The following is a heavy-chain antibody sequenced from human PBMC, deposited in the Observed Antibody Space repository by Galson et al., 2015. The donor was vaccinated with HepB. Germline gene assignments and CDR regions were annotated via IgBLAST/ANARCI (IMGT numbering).Heavy chain of an antibody. V-gene: IGHV4-34*01. Sequence: LSLTCAVYGGSFSGYYWSWIRQPPGKGLEWIGEINHSGSTNYNPSLKSRVTISVDTSKNQFSLKLSSVTAADTAVYYCARRYCSSTSCYAGRGYFDYWGQGTLVTVSS. CDR2: INHSGST. J-gene: IGHJ4*02. CDR3: ARRYCSSTSCYAGRGYFDY. D-gene: IGHD2-2*01. CDR1: GGSFSGYY.